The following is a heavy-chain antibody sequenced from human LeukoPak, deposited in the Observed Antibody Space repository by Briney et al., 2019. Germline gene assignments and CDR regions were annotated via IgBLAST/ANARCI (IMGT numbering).Heavy chain of an antibody. J-gene: IGHJ4*02. CDR3: ARATDYFDY. Sequence: GVSLRLSCVASGFSFDSYWMNWVRQAPGRGLEWVSSISTSSTYIYYADSVKGRFTISRDNAKTSLYLQMNSLRAEDTAVYYCARATDYFDYWGQGTLVTVSS. CDR1: GFSFDSYW. V-gene: IGHV3-21*01. CDR2: ISTSSTYI.